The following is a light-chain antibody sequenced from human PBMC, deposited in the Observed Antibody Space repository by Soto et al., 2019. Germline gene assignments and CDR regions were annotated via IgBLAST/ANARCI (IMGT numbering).Light chain of an antibody. Sequence: QSVLTQPASVSGSPGQSVTISCTGTSSDVGGYHYVSWYQHHPGRAPKLLIYEVEKRPPGVPGRFSGSKSGNTASLTVSGLQADDEADYYCLSYGGSNTYVFGTGTKVTIL. CDR3: LSYGGSNTYV. J-gene: IGLJ1*01. CDR2: EVE. CDR1: SSDVGGYHY. V-gene: IGLV2-8*01.